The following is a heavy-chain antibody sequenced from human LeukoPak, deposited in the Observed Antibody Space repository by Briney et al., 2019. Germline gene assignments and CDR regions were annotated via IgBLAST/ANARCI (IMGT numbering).Heavy chain of an antibody. CDR1: GFTFSDYY. D-gene: IGHD1-26*01. V-gene: IGHV3-11*01. CDR2: ISSSGSTI. CDR3: AKDRWASGSSSFDY. J-gene: IGHJ4*02. Sequence: GGSLRLSCAASGFTFSDYYMSWIRQAPGKGLEWVSYISSSGSTIYYADSVKGRFTISRDNSKNTLYLQMNSLRAEDTAVYLCAKDRWASGSSSFDYWGQGTLVTVSS.